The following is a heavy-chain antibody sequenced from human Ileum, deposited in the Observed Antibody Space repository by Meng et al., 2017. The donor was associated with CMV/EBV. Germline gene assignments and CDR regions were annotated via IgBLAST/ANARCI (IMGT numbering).Heavy chain of an antibody. Sequence: QVRLQESGTGLVKPSETLSLTWTVSRGSIGSDYWSWIRQPAGKGLEWIGRIYTSGSTNYNPSLKSRVTMSVDTSKTQFSLKLSSVTAADTAVYYCARGPYSSSWSSFDYWGQGTLVTVSS. V-gene: IGHV4-4*07. J-gene: IGHJ4*02. CDR3: ARGPYSSSWSSFDY. CDR1: RGSIGSDY. D-gene: IGHD6-13*01. CDR2: IYTSGST.